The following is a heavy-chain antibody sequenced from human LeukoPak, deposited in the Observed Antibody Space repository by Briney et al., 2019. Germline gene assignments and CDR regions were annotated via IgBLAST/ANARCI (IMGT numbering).Heavy chain of an antibody. CDR2: IYYSGST. D-gene: IGHD3-22*01. V-gene: IGHV4-61*01. CDR3: ARVFYDSSGYQVDY. CDR1: GASISSESYY. J-gene: IGHJ4*02. Sequence: PSQTLSLTCTVSGASISSESYYWTWIRQPPGKGLEWIGYIYYSGSTNYNPSLKSRVTISVDTSKNQFSLKLSSVTAADTAVYYCARVFYDSSGYQVDYWGQGTLVTVSS.